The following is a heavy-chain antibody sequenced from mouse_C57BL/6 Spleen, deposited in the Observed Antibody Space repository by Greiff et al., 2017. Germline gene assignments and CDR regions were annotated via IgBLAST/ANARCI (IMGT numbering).Heavy chain of an antibody. Sequence: VKLVESGAELVRPGASVTLSCKASGYTFTDYEMHWVKQTPVHGLEWIGAIDPETGGTAYNQKFKGKAILTADKSSSTAYMELRSLTSEDSAVYYCTRVGGTTDFDYWGQGTTLTVSS. CDR3: TRVGGTTDFDY. CDR1: GYTFTDYE. J-gene: IGHJ2*01. V-gene: IGHV1-15*01. CDR2: IDPETGGT. D-gene: IGHD4-1*01.